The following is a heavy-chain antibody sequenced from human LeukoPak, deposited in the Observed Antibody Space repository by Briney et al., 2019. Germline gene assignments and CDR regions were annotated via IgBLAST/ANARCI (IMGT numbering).Heavy chain of an antibody. CDR2: ISSSSSYI. CDR1: GFTFSSYS. J-gene: IGHJ4*02. D-gene: IGHD1-26*01. Sequence: GGSLRLSCAASGFTFSSYSMNWVRQAPGKGLEWVSSISSSSSYIYYADSVKGRLTISRDNAKNSLYLQMNSLRAEDTAVYYCARDLEVGATTGFDYWGQGTLVTVSS. CDR3: ARDLEVGATTGFDY. V-gene: IGHV3-21*01.